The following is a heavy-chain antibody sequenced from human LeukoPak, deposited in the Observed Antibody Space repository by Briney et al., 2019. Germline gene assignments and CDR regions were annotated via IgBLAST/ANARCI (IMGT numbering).Heavy chain of an antibody. CDR1: GFSLSTGGVG. J-gene: IGHJ6*03. D-gene: IGHD3-10*02. Sequence: SGPTLVKPTQTLTLTCSFSGFSLSTGGVGVGWIRQPPGKALECLAVIHWNDNKRYRPSLKSRINITKDTSKNQVVFTMTNMDPVDTGTYYRAHQIYVRGPDQYYIDVWGKGTTVTVSS. CDR2: IHWNDNK. V-gene: IGHV2-5*01. CDR3: AHQIYVRGPDQYYIDV.